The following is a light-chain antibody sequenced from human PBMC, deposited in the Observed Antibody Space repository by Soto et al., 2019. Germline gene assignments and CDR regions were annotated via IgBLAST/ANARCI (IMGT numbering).Light chain of an antibody. CDR3: QHYYNWPLYT. CDR1: QSVGSY. Sequence: EILLTLLPAILSLSQGERAILSCRASQSVGSYLAWYQHKPGQAPRLLISDASNRATGIPARFSGSGSGTEFTLTITGLRSEDFAVYYCQHYYNWPLYTLGQGTKVDIK. V-gene: IGKV3-11*01. CDR2: DAS. J-gene: IGKJ2*01.